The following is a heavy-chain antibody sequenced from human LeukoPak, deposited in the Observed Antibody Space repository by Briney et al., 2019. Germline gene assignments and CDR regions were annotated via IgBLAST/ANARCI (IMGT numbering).Heavy chain of an antibody. J-gene: IGHJ6*03. CDR3: ARGLSVVVTAIENYYYYYYMDV. CDR1: GYTFTSYD. D-gene: IGHD2-21*02. V-gene: IGHV1-8*03. Sequence: ASVKVSCKASGYTFTSYDINWVRQATGQGLEWMGWMNPNSGNTGYAQKFQGRVTITRYTSISTAYMELSSLRSEDTAVYYCARGLSVVVTAIENYYYYYYMDVWGKGTTVTVSS. CDR2: MNPNSGNT.